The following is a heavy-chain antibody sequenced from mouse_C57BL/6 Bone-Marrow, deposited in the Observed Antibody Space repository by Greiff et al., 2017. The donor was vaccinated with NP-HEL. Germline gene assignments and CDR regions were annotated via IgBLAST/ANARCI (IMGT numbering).Heavy chain of an antibody. CDR1: GYTFTDYE. Sequence: VQVVESGAELVRPGASVTLSCKASGYTFTDYEMHWVKQTPVHGLEWIGAIDPETGGTAYNQKFKGKAILTADKSSSTAYMELRSLTSEDSAVYYCTRSGFGYWGQGTTLTVSS. J-gene: IGHJ2*01. CDR3: TRSGFGY. V-gene: IGHV1-15*01. CDR2: IDPETGGT. D-gene: IGHD3-2*02.